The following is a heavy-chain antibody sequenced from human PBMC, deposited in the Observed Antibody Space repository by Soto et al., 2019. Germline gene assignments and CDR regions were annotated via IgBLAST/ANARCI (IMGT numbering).Heavy chain of an antibody. V-gene: IGHV1-58*01. D-gene: IGHD4-17*01. Sequence: QMQLVQSGPEVKKPGTSVKVSCKASGFTFSSSIVQWVRQARGQRLEWIGWIVVGSGHTNYEQKFQGRVTITRDMSTSTAYMELSSLRSEDTAVYYCAAPDFGDYWYFDLWGRGTLVTVSS. CDR2: IVVGSGHT. CDR3: AAPDFGDYWYFDL. J-gene: IGHJ2*01. CDR1: GFTFSSSI.